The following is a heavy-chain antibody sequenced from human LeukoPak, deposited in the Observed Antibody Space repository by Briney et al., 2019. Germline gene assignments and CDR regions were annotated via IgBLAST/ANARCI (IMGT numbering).Heavy chain of an antibody. CDR2: IYYSGST. V-gene: IGHV4-59*01. CDR3: ARGYCSGGTCYRTFFDY. J-gene: IGHJ4*02. D-gene: IGHD2-15*01. Sequence: PSETLSLTCTVSGGSISSYYWNWIRQPPGKGLEWIGYIYYSGSTNYNPSLKSRVTISVDTSKNQFSLKLSSVTAADTAVYYCARGYCSGGTCYRTFFDYWGQGTLVTVSS. CDR1: GGSISSYY.